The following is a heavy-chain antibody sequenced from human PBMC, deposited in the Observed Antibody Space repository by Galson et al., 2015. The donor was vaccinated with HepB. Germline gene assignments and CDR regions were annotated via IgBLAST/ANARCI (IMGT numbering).Heavy chain of an antibody. CDR2: ISVIGGST. J-gene: IGHJ4*02. CDR3: AKGASGDGNFDY. D-gene: IGHD7-27*01. Sequence: SLRLSCAASGFTFSNDAMSWVRQAPGKGLEWVSGISVIGGSTYYADSVKGRFTISRDNSKKTLYLQMNSLRSEDTAVYYCAKGASGDGNFDYWGQGTLVTVSS. CDR1: GFTFSNDA. V-gene: IGHV3-23*01.